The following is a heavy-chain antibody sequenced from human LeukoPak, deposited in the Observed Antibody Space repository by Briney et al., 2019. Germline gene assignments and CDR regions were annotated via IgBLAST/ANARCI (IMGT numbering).Heavy chain of an antibody. J-gene: IGHJ4*02. CDR3: ARRVRSADYRLDY. CDR1: GGSFTIYS. D-gene: IGHD4-11*01. CDR2: ISPSGNT. Sequence: PSETLSLTCAVYGGSFTIYSWTWLRQPPGKSLEWVGEISPSGNTQYNPSLKSRVTISLDASKSQFYLKLNSVTAADTAVYYCARRVRSADYRLDYWGQGTLVTVSS. V-gene: IGHV4-34*01.